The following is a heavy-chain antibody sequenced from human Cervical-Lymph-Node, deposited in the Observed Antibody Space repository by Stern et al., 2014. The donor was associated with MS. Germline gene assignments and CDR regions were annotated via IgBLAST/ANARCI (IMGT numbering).Heavy chain of an antibody. D-gene: IGHD3-22*01. J-gene: IGHJ1*01. CDR1: GFTFSDYG. CDR2: ISYDGSNE. CDR3: AKPSHYYDSSGALGYFQH. Sequence: VQLEESGGGVVQPGRSLRLSCAASGFTFSDYGMHWVRQAPGKGLEWVAVISYDGSNEYYADSVKGRFTISRDNSKNTLYLQMNSLRAEDTAVYYCAKPSHYYDSSGALGYFQHWGQGTLVTVSS. V-gene: IGHV3-30*18.